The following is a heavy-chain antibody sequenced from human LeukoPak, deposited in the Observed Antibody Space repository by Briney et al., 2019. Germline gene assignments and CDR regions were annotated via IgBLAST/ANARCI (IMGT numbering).Heavy chain of an antibody. CDR2: INHSGST. J-gene: IGHJ5*02. Sequence: SETLSLTCAVYGGSFSGYYWSWIRQPPGKGLEWIGEINHSGSTNYNPSLKSRVTISVDTSKNQFSLKLSSVTAADTAVYYCAGAELWHSSSWYLVREANWFDPWGQGTLVTVSS. V-gene: IGHV4-34*01. D-gene: IGHD6-13*01. CDR3: AGAELWHSSSWYLVREANWFDP. CDR1: GGSFSGYY.